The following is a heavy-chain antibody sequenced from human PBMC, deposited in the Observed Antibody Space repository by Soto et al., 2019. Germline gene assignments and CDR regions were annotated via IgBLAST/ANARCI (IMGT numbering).Heavy chain of an antibody. CDR2: ISAYNGNT. Sequence: ASVKVSCKASVYTFTSNHITWVRQAPGQGLEWMGWISAYNGNTNYAQKLQGRVTMTTDTSTSTAYMELRSLRSDDTAVYYCARDSPPPREWGQGTLVTVSS. CDR3: ARDSPPPRE. J-gene: IGHJ4*02. CDR1: VYTFTSNH. V-gene: IGHV1-18*01.